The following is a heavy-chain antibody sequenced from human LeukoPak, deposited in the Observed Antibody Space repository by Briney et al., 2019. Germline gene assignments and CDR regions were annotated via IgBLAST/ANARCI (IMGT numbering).Heavy chain of an antibody. Sequence: GGSLRLSCAASGFTFSSYEMSWIRQAPGKGLEWVSYISSSSSYTNYADSVKGRFTISRDNAKNSLYLQMNSLRAEDTAVYYCARGGDGYPYYFDYWGQGTLVTVSS. CDR2: ISSSSSYT. J-gene: IGHJ4*02. CDR1: GFTFSSYE. CDR3: ARGGDGYPYYFDY. D-gene: IGHD5-24*01. V-gene: IGHV3-11*05.